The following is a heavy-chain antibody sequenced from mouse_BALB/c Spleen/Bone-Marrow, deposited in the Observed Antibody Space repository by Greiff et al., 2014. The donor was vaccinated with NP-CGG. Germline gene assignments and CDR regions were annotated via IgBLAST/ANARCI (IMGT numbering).Heavy chain of an antibody. V-gene: IGHV5-4*02. J-gene: IGHJ4*01. CDR1: GFTFSDFY. Sequence: EVMLVESGGGLVKPGGSLKLSCAASGFTFSDFYMFCFRQTPEKRLEWVVTISNGGTYTYYTDSVKGRFTISRDNAKNNLYLQMSSLKSEDTAMYYCARSGERYGAMDYWGQGTSVTVTS. CDR3: ARSGERYGAMDY. CDR2: ISNGGTYT. D-gene: IGHD1-1*02.